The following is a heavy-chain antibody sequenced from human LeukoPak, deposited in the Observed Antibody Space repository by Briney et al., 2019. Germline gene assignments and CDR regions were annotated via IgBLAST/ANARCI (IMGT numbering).Heavy chain of an antibody. J-gene: IGHJ4*02. V-gene: IGHV3-23*01. D-gene: IGHD1-26*01. CDR1: GFTFSSHA. CDR3: AKAPSGSYVPFEF. Sequence: GGSLRLSCAASGFTFSSHAMSWVRQAPGKGLEWVSVISGGSNTYYADSVKGRFTISRDNSKNTLYLQMNSLRAEDTAVYYCAKAPSGSYVPFEFWGQGTLVTVSS. CDR2: ISGGSNT.